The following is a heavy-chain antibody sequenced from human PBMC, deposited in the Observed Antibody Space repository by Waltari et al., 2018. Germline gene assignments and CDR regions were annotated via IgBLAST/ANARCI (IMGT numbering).Heavy chain of an antibody. D-gene: IGHD2-8*01. CDR3: AEIGVYATWFDP. Sequence: WGWIRQPPGKGLEWIGSIYHSGSTYYNPSLKSRVTISVDTSKNQFSLKLSSVTAADTAVYYCAEIGVYATWFDPWGQGTLVTVSS. J-gene: IGHJ5*02. V-gene: IGHV4-38-2*01. CDR2: IYHSGST.